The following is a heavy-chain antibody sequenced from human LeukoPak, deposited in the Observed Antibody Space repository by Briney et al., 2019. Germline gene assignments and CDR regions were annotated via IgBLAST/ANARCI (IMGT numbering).Heavy chain of an antibody. D-gene: IGHD6-6*01. CDR3: AKLTYSSSSIWFDP. CDR2: IIPILGIA. V-gene: IGHV1-69*04. CDR1: GGTFSSYA. J-gene: IGHJ5*02. Sequence: GSSVKVSCKVSGGTFSSYAISWVRQAPGQGLEWMGRIIPILGIANYAQKFQGRVTITADKSTSTAYMELNSLRAEDTAVYYCAKLTYSSSSIWFDPWGQGTLVTVSS.